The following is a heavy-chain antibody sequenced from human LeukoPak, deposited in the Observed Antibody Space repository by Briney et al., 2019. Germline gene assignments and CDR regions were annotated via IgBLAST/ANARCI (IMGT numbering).Heavy chain of an antibody. CDR1: GGSFSGYY. V-gene: IGHV4-34*01. D-gene: IGHD2-2*01. CDR2: INHSGST. CDR3: ARGLYCSSTSCSPYWYFDL. Sequence: PSETLSLTCAVYGGSFSGYYWSWIRQPPGKGLEWIGEINHSGSTNYNPSLKSRVTISVDTSKNQFSLKLSSVTAADTAVYYCARGLYCSSTSCSPYWYFDLWGRGTLVTVSS. J-gene: IGHJ2*01.